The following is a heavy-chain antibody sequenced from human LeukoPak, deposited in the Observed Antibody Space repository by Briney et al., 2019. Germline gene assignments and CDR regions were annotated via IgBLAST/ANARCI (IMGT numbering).Heavy chain of an antibody. CDR2: ISAYNGNT. V-gene: IGHV1-18*01. CDR1: GYTFTSYG. J-gene: IGHJ6*02. D-gene: IGHD3-22*01. Sequence: ASVKVSCKASGYTFTSYGISWVRQAPGQGLEWMGWISAYNGNTNYAQKLQGRVTMTTDTSTSTAYMELRSLRSDDTAVYYCAREYYYDRSGYSDYYYYGMDVWGQGTTVTVSS. CDR3: AREYYYDRSGYSDYYYYGMDV.